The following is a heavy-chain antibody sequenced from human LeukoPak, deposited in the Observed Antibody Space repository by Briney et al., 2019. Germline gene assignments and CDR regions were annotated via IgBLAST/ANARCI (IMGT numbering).Heavy chain of an antibody. CDR3: ASHTYSSSCYY. Sequence: GGSLRLSCAASGFTFSIYWMHWVRQAPGKGLVWVSRINSDGSSTGYADSVKGRFTISRDNAKNTLYLQMNSLRAEDTAVYYWASHTYSSSCYYWGQGTLVTVSS. J-gene: IGHJ4*02. CDR1: GFTFSIYW. CDR2: INSDGSST. V-gene: IGHV3-74*01. D-gene: IGHD6-13*01.